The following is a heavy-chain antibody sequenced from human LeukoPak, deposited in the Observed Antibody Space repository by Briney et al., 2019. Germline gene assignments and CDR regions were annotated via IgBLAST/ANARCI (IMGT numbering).Heavy chain of an antibody. CDR2: IRSDGSDT. CDR1: GFIFSSYG. V-gene: IGHV3-30*02. J-gene: IGHJ4*02. Sequence: PGGSLRLSCAASGFIFSSYGMHWVRQPPGKGLEWVAFIRSDGSDTYSAASVKGRFTISRDNSKNTLWLQMNSLRAKDTAVYYCAKHDSSSDFWGQGTLVTVSS. D-gene: IGHD3-22*01. CDR3: AKHDSSSDF.